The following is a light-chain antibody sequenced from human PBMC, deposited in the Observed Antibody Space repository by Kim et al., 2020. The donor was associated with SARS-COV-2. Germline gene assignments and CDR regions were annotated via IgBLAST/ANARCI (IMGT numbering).Light chain of an antibody. Sequence: QTVSSSCSGPCPNVGNNYVSGYQKLPGTSHKLLIYDHNARPSGSPDRFSGAKSGTSATLGITGIQTGTEADYYCGTCDSSLTAVVFGGGTQLTVL. V-gene: IGLV1-51*01. CDR2: DHN. CDR3: GTCDSSLTAVV. J-gene: IGLJ2*01. CDR1: CPNVGNNY.